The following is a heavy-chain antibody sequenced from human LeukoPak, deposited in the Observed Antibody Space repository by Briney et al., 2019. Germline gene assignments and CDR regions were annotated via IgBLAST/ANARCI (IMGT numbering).Heavy chain of an antibody. D-gene: IGHD5-12*01. V-gene: IGHV3-30*03. J-gene: IGHJ6*02. CDR3: ARAKIIEAITHMDV. Sequence: SGGSLRLSCVASGLTFSTYGMHWVRQAPGKGLEWVAVMSHDGGIEKYADSVKGRFTISRDNSKKTLYLQMNSLRSEDAAVYYCARAKIIEAITHMDVWGQGTTVTVSS. CDR1: GLTFSTYG. CDR2: MSHDGGIE.